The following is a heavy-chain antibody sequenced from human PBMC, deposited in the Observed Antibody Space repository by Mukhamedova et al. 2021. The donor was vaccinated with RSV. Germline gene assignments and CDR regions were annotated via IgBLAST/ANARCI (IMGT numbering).Heavy chain of an antibody. V-gene: IGHV1-18*01. CDR3: ARGGGRGGFDP. Sequence: WMGWINANNGNANYAQILQGRVTMTTDTSTSTAYMELRSLRSDDTAVYYCARGGGRGGFDPWGQGTLVTVSS. D-gene: IGHD2-15*01. J-gene: IGHJ5*02. CDR2: INANNGNA.